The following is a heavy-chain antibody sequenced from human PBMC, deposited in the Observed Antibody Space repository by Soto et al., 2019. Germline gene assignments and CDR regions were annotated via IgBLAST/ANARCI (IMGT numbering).Heavy chain of an antibody. CDR3: GGWLGTSYGMDV. V-gene: IGHV4-4*02. J-gene: IGHJ6*02. Sequence: SETLSLTCAVSGGSISSTNWWSWVRQSPGKGLEWIGEIYHNGSPDYNPPLKSRVTISVDKSKNHVFLKLTSVTAADTAMYFCGGWLGTSYGMDVWGQGTAVTSP. CDR2: IYHNGSP. D-gene: IGHD3-10*01. CDR1: GGSISSTNW.